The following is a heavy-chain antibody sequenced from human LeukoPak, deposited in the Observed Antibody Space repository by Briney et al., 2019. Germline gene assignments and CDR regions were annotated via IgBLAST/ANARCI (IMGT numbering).Heavy chain of an antibody. CDR1: GGSISSGGYY. Sequence: SGTLSLTCTVSGGSISSGGYYWSWIRQHPGKGLEWIGSIYYSGSTYYNPSLKSRVTISVDTSKNQFSLKLSSVTAADTAVYYCARQAGYYDFWSGYYRGYYFDYWGQGTLVTVSS. CDR3: ARQAGYYDFWSGYYRGYYFDY. D-gene: IGHD3-3*01. V-gene: IGHV4-39*01. CDR2: IYYSGST. J-gene: IGHJ4*02.